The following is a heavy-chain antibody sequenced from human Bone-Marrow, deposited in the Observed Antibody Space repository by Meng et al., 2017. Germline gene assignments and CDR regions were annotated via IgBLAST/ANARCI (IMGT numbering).Heavy chain of an antibody. V-gene: IGHV4-59*01. CDR3: ARDLSDYDSSGLDI. D-gene: IGHD3-22*01. CDR1: GGSISSYY. J-gene: IGHJ3*02. Sequence: SETLSLTCTVSGGSISSYYWSWIRQPPGKGLEWIGYIYYSGSTNYNPSLKSRVTISVDTSKNQFSLKLSSVTAADTAVYYCARDLSDYDSSGLDIWGQGTMVTVSS. CDR2: IYYSGST.